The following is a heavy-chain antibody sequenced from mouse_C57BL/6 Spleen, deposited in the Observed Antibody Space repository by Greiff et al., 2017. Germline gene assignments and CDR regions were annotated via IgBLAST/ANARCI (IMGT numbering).Heavy chain of an antibody. J-gene: IGHJ2*01. CDR2: INPYHGGT. D-gene: IGHD1-1*01. Sequence: VQLQQPGPVLVKPGASVKMSCKASGYTFTDYYMNWVKQSHGQCLEWIGVINPYHGGTSYNQKFKGKATLTVDTSSSTAYMELNSLTSEDSAVYYYARSGDYGSSSDYWGQGTTLTVSS. CDR1: GYTFTDYY. CDR3: ARSGDYGSSSDY. V-gene: IGHV1-19*01.